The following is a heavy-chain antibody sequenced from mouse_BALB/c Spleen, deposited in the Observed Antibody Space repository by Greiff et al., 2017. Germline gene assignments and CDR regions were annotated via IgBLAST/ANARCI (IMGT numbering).Heavy chain of an antibody. D-gene: IGHD2-10*02. CDR2: ISSGSSTI. V-gene: IGHV5-17*02. CDR3: ARSGYGNYVWYFDV. J-gene: IGHJ1*01. CDR1: GFTFSSFG. Sequence: VQLKESGGGLVQPGGSRKLSCAASGFTFSSFGMHWVRQAPEKGLEWVAYISSGSSTIYYADTVKGRFTISRDNPKNTLFLQMTSLRSEDTAMYYCARSGYGNYVWYFDVWGAGTTVTVSS.